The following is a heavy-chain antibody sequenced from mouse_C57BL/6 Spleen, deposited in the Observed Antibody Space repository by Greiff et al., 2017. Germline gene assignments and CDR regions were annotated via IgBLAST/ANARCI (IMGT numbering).Heavy chain of an antibody. CDR2: INYDGSST. CDR1: GFTFSDYY. CDR3: ARGATYGSKAWFAY. J-gene: IGHJ3*01. Sequence: EVKLVESEGGLVQPGSSMKLSCTASGFTFSDYYMAWVRQVPEKGLEWVANINYDGSSTYYLDSLKSRFIISRDNAKNILYLQMSSLKSEDTATYYCARGATYGSKAWFAYWGQGTLVTVSA. D-gene: IGHD1-1*01. V-gene: IGHV5-16*01.